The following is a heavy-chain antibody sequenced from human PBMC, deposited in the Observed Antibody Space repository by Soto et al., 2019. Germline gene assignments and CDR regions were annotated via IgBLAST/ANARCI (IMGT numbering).Heavy chain of an antibody. J-gene: IGHJ6*02. Sequence: QVQLVQSGAEVKKPGASVKVSCKASGYTFTSYDINWVRQATGQGLEWMGWMNPNSGNTGYAQKFQGRVTMTRNTSISTAYMELSSLRSEDTAVYYCARGAVAGNYYYYYGMDVWGQGTTFTVSS. V-gene: IGHV1-8*01. CDR2: MNPNSGNT. CDR1: GYTFTSYD. D-gene: IGHD6-19*01. CDR3: ARGAVAGNYYYYYGMDV.